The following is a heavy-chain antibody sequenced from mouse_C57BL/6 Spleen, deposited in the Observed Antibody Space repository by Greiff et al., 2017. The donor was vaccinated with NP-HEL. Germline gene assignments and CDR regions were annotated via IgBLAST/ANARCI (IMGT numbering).Heavy chain of an antibody. CDR2: IDPANGNT. V-gene: IGHV14-3*01. CDR1: GFNIKNTY. J-gene: IGHJ4*01. Sequence: VQLQQSVAELVRPGASVKLSCTASGFNIKNTYMHWVKQRPEQGLEWIGRIDPANGNTKYAPKFQGKATITADTSSNTAYLQLSSLTSEDTAIYYCARSGGYDYDEDYYAMDYWGQGTSVTVSS. CDR3: ARSGGYDYDEDYYAMDY. D-gene: IGHD2-4*01.